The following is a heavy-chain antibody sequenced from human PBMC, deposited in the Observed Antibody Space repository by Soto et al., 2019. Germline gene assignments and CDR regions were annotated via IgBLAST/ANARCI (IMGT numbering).Heavy chain of an antibody. V-gene: IGHV1-3*01. CDR1: GYTFTSYA. CDR2: INAGNGNT. D-gene: IGHD3-10*01. J-gene: IGHJ6*02. Sequence: ASVKVSCKASGYTFTSYAMHWVRQAPGQRLEWMGWINAGNGNTKYSQKFQGRVTITRDTSASTAYMELSSLRSEDTAVYYCARPQFLWFGELFVLVVLMCRIGRYGMDVWGQGTTVTVSS. CDR3: ARPQFLWFGELFVLVVLMCRIGRYGMDV.